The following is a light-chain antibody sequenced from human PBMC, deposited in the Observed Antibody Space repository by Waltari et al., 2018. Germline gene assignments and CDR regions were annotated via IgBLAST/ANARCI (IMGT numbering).Light chain of an antibody. J-gene: IGKJ3*01. CDR2: AAS. CDR3: QQSFSTPRT. V-gene: IGKV1-39*01. CDR1: QSTSRY. Sequence: DIQMTQAPSSLSASVRDRVTITCRASQSTSRYLNWYQQKPGKAPKLLIYAASSLQSGVPSRFSGSGSGTDFTLTISSLQPEDFATYYCQQSFSTPRTFGPGTKVDIK.